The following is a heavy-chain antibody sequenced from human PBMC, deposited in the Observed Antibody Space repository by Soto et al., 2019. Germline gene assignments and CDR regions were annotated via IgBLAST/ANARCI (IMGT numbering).Heavy chain of an antibody. Sequence: GGSLRLSCAASGFTFSSYAMSRVRQAPGKGLEWVSAISGSGGSTYYADSVKGRFTISRDNSKNTLYLQMNSLRAEDTAVYYCAKDQTGTGYYFDYWGQGTLVTVSS. D-gene: IGHD1-1*01. CDR3: AKDQTGTGYYFDY. V-gene: IGHV3-23*01. CDR2: ISGSGGST. J-gene: IGHJ4*02. CDR1: GFTFSSYA.